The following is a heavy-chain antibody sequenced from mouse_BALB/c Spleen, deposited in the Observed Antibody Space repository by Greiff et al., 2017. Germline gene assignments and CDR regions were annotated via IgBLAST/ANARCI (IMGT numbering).Heavy chain of an antibody. CDR2: ISSGGST. Sequence: EVMLVESGGGLVKPGGSLKLSCAASEFTFSSYAMSWVRQTPEKRLEWVASISSGGSTYYPDSVKGRFTISRDNARNILYLQMSSLRSEDTAMYYCARGGNYGNYFDYWGQGTTLTVSS. D-gene: IGHD2-1*01. CDR3: ARGGNYGNYFDY. J-gene: IGHJ2*01. V-gene: IGHV5-6-5*01. CDR1: EFTFSSYA.